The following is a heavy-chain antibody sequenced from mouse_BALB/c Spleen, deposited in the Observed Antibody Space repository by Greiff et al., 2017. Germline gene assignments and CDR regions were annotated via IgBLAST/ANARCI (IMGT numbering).Heavy chain of an antibody. D-gene: IGHD2-3*01. CDR3: ARKRIYDGSYWYFDV. CDR1: GYTFTSYD. V-gene: IGHV1S56*01. Sequence: QVQLQQSGPELVKPGALVKISCKASGYTFTSYDINWVKQRPGQGLAWIGWIYPGDGSTKYNEKFKGKATLTADKSSSTAYMQLSSLTSENSAVYVWARKRIYDGSYWYFDVWGAGTTVNVAS. J-gene: IGHJ1*01. CDR2: IYPGDGST.